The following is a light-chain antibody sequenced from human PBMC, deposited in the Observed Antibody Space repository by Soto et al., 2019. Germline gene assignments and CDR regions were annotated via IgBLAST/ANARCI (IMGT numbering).Light chain of an antibody. V-gene: IGKV3-20*01. CDR2: GAS. Sequence: EVVLTQSPGTLSFSPGERATLSCRASQSVSSSYLAWYQQKPGQAPRLLIYGASSRATGIPDRFSGSGSETDFTLTISRLEPEDFAVYYCQQYGSSPPNTVGQGTKLEIK. CDR1: QSVSSSY. J-gene: IGKJ2*01. CDR3: QQYGSSPPNT.